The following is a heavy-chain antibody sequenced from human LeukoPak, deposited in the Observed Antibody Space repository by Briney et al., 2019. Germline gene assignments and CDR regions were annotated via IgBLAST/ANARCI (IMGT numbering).Heavy chain of an antibody. J-gene: IGHJ4*02. V-gene: IGHV1-2*02. CDR1: GYAFTGYY. CDR3: ARGYDTGRDY. D-gene: IGHD3-9*01. CDR2: INPNSGGT. Sequence: ASVKVSCKASGYAFTGYYIHWVRQAPGQGLEWMGWINPNSGGTNYAQKFQGRVTMTRDTSINTAYMELSRLRSDDTAVYYCARGYDTGRDYWGQGTLVTVSP.